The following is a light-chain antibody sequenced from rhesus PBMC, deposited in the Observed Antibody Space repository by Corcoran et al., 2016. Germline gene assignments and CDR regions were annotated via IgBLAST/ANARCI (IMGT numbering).Light chain of an antibody. Sequence: DIQMTQSPSSLSASVGDTVTITCRASQGISSWLAWYQQKPGKAPKLLISKASSLHSGVPSRFRGSGSGTDFTLTISSLKSEDFATYYWQQYSSRPRTFGQGTKVEIK. CDR2: KAS. V-gene: IGKV1-22*01. CDR3: QQYSSRPRT. CDR1: QGISSW. J-gene: IGKJ1*01.